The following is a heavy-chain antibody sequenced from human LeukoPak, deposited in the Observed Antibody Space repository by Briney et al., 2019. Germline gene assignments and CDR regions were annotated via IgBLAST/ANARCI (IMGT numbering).Heavy chain of an antibody. CDR2: IYTRGST. Sequence: SQTLSLTCTVSGGSISSSSYYWSWLRQPAGQGLEWIGHIYTRGSTNYNPSLKSRVTISVDTSKNQFSLKLSSVSAADTAVYYCARGTRAWYYFDYWGQGSLVTVSS. CDR1: GGSISSSSYY. J-gene: IGHJ4*02. V-gene: IGHV4-61*09. CDR3: ARGTRAWYYFDY. D-gene: IGHD2-8*02.